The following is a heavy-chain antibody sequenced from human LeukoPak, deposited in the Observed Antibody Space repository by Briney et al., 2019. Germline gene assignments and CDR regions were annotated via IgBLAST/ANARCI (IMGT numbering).Heavy chain of an antibody. V-gene: IGHV3-33*01. CDR2: IWYDGSNK. Sequence: PGRSLRLSCAASGFTFSSYGMHWVRQAPGKGLEWVAVIWYDGSNKYYADSVKGGFTISRDNSKNTLYLQMNSLRAEDTAVYYCASAQDSSGYYAFDIWGQGTMVTVSS. J-gene: IGHJ3*02. CDR3: ASAQDSSGYYAFDI. D-gene: IGHD3-22*01. CDR1: GFTFSSYG.